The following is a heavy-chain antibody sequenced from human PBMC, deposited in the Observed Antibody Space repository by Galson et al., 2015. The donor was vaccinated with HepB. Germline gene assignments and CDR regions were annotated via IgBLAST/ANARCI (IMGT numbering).Heavy chain of an antibody. CDR1: GLTFSRYD. CDR2: ISGWGDST. J-gene: IGHJ4*02. D-gene: IGHD1-26*01. V-gene: IGHV3-23*01. CDR3: ARGVGATRSLDY. Sequence: SLRLSCAVSGLTFSRYDMTWVRQASGKGLEWVSTISGWGDSTNYADSVKGRFTISRDNSKNRLFLQMSSLRAEDTALYYCARGVGATRSLDYWGRGTLVTVSS.